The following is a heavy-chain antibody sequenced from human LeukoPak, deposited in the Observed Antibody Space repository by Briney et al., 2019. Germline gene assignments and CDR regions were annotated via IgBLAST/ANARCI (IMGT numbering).Heavy chain of an antibody. D-gene: IGHD6-19*01. CDR1: GFRFSGFG. J-gene: IGHJ4*02. V-gene: IGHV3-30*02. CDR3: AKDQGGVVAGPTSGPFDD. Sequence: GGSLRLSCVTSGFRFSGFGMHWVRQTPGKGLDRVAFISFDGSKEFYPDSVRGRFTVSRDNSRDSLYLQMNSLKSEDTGVYYCAKDQGGVVAGPTSGPFDDWGQGILVTVSA. CDR2: ISFDGSKE.